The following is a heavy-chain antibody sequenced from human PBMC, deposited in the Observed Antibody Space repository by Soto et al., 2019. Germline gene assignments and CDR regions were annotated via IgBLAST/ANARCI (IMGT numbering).Heavy chain of an antibody. J-gene: IGHJ6*02. V-gene: IGHV3-23*01. CDR2: IIDSGAST. CDR1: GFTFSSCA. Sequence: GGSLRLSCTASGFTFSSCAMGWVRQAPGKGLEWVSDIIDSGASTYYADSVKGRFTISRDNSKSTLYLQMNSLRAEDTALYYCSKGRSYYYYYGVDVWGQGTTVTVSS. CDR3: SKGRSYYYYYGVDV.